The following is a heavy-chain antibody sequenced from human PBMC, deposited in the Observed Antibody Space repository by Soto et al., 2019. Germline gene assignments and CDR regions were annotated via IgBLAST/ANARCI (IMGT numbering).Heavy chain of an antibody. V-gene: IGHV3-21*01. CDR3: ARDSGRDFWSGYYIDYYYYYMDV. CDR2: ISSSSSYI. Sequence: GGSLRLSCAASGFTFSSYSMNWVRQAPGKGLEWVSSISSSSSYIYYADSVKGRFTISRDNAKNSLYLQMNSLRAEDTAVYYCARDSGRDFWSGYYIDYYYYYMDVWGKGTTVTVSS. D-gene: IGHD3-3*01. CDR1: GFTFSSYS. J-gene: IGHJ6*03.